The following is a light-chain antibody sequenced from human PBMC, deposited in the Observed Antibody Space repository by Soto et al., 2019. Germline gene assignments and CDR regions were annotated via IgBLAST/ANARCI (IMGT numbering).Light chain of an antibody. CDR1: SSDVGGYNY. CDR3: SSYTSSDTLV. V-gene: IGLV2-14*01. CDR2: DVV. Sequence: QSVLTQPASVSGSPGQSITISCTGTSSDVGGYNYVSWYQQHPGKAPKPMIYDVVNRPSGVSNRFSGSKSGNAASLTISGLQAEDEADYYCSSYTSSDTLVFGTGTKLTVL. J-gene: IGLJ1*01.